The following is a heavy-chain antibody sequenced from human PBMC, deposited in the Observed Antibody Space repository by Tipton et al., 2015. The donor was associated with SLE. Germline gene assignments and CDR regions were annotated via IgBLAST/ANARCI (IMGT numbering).Heavy chain of an antibody. Sequence: SLRLSCAASGFILSHYWMSWARQAPGKGLEWVVKMNEDGSARHYVDSVRGRFTVSRDNAGNSLYLQMTSLRVEDTAVYYCASADTGRNSFTVWGQGTLVTVSS. D-gene: IGHD1-14*01. J-gene: IGHJ3*01. V-gene: IGHV3-7*01. CDR3: ASADTGRNSFTV. CDR1: GFILSHYW. CDR2: MNEDGSAR.